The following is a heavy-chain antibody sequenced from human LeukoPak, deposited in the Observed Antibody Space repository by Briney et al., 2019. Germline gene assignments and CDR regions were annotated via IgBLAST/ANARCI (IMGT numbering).Heavy chain of an antibody. CDR2: IYTSGST. Sequence: PSETLSLTCTVSGVSISSYYWSWIRQPAGKGLEWLGRIYTSGSTNYNPSLKSRVTMSVDTSKNQFSLKLSSVTAADTAVYYCARDRWFGELRLEYNWFDPWGQGTLVTVSS. CDR3: ARDRWFGELRLEYNWFDP. J-gene: IGHJ5*02. V-gene: IGHV4-4*07. CDR1: GVSISSYY. D-gene: IGHD3-10*01.